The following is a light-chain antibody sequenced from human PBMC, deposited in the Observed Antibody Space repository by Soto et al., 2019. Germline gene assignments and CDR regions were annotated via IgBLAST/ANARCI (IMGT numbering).Light chain of an antibody. J-gene: IGLJ2*01. Sequence: QSALTQPASVSGSPGQAITISCTGTSSDVGAYNYVSWYQQHPGKAPKLIIYDVNHRPSGVSNRFSGSKSGNTASLTISGLQAEDEADYYCNSYTRSTTLLFGGGTKLTVL. CDR1: SSDVGAYNY. CDR2: DVN. V-gene: IGLV2-14*01. CDR3: NSYTRSTTLL.